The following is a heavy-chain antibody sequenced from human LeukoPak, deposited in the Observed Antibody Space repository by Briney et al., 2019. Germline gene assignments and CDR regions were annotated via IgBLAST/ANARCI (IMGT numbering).Heavy chain of an antibody. CDR3: ARDTARFGELLHDY. Sequence: SVKVSCKASGGTFSSYAISWVRQAPGQGLEWMGGIIPIFGTANYAQKFQGRVTITADESTSTACMELSSLRSEDTAVYYCARDTARFGELLHDYWGQGTLVTVSS. J-gene: IGHJ4*02. CDR1: GGTFSSYA. CDR2: IIPIFGTA. V-gene: IGHV1-69*13. D-gene: IGHD3-10*01.